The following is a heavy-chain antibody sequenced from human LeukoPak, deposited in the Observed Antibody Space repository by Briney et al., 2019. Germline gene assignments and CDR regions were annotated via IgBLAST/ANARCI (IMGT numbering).Heavy chain of an antibody. CDR2: IYYSGST. V-gene: IGHV4-59*01. D-gene: IGHD3-9*01. J-gene: IGHJ4*02. CDR3: ARNNPMYYDILTGYYKSLSFDY. CDR1: GGSISSYY. Sequence: SETLSLTCTVSGGSISSYYWSWIRQPPGKGLEWIGYIYYSGSTNYNPSLKSRVTISVDTSQNQFSLKLSSVTAADKAVYYCARNNPMYYDILTGYYKSLSFDYWGQGTLVTVSS.